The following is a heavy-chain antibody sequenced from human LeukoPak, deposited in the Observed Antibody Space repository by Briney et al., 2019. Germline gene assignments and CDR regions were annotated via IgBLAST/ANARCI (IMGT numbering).Heavy chain of an antibody. V-gene: IGHV3-21*04. CDR1: GFTFSSYS. J-gene: IGHJ4*02. Sequence: GGSLRLSCAASGFTFSSYSMNWVRQAPGKGLEWVSSISSSSSYIYYADSVKGRFTISRDNSKNTLYLQMNSLRAEDTAVYYCAKWYYDILTGLEDYWGQGTLVTVSS. CDR3: AKWYYDILTGLEDY. CDR2: ISSSSSYI. D-gene: IGHD3-9*01.